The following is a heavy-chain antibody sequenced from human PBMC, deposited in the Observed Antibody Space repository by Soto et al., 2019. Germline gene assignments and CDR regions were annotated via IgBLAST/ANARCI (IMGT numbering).Heavy chain of an antibody. Sequence: QVQLVESGGGVVQPGRSPRLSCAASGFTFSSYGMHWVRQAPGKGLEWVAVISYDGSNKYYADSVKGRFTISRDNSKNTLYLQMNSLRAEDTAVYYCAKESNPQYYYGMDVWGQGTTVTVSS. CDR1: GFTFSSYG. J-gene: IGHJ6*02. V-gene: IGHV3-30*18. CDR3: AKESNPQYYYGMDV. D-gene: IGHD4-4*01. CDR2: ISYDGSNK.